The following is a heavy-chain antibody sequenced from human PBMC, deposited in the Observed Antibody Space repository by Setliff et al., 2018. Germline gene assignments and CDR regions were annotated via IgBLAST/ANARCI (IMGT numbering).Heavy chain of an antibody. CDR3: ARHEFVGGYYGSVTYRHFDY. D-gene: IGHD3-10*01. V-gene: IGHV4-59*08. CDR2: IYTSGST. CDR1: RGPISSYY. Sequence: SETPSLTCTVPRGPISSYYWSWIRQPPWMGLECIGYIYTSGSTNYNPSLESRVAISLDTSKNQFSLQVTSLAATDTTLYFCARHEFVGGYYGSVTYRHFDYWGQGILVTVSS. J-gene: IGHJ4*02.